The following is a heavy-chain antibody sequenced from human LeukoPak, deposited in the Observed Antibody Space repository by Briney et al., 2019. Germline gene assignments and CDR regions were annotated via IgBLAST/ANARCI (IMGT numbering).Heavy chain of an antibody. CDR1: GFTFSSYE. Sequence: PGGSLTLSCAASGFTFSSYEMNWVRPAPGKGLEWVSYISSSGSTIYYADSVKGRFTISRDNAKNSLYLQMNSLRAEDTAVYYCARDASPRGFDYWGQGTLVTVSS. J-gene: IGHJ4*02. D-gene: IGHD3-10*01. CDR3: ARDASPRGFDY. CDR2: ISSSGSTI. V-gene: IGHV3-48*03.